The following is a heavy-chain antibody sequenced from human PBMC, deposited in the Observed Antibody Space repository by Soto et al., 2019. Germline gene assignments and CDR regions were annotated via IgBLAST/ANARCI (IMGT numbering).Heavy chain of an antibody. V-gene: IGHV4-34*01. Sequence: SETLSLTCAVYGGSFSGYYWSWIRQPPGKGLEWIGEINHSGSTNYNPSLKSRVTISVDTSKNQFSPKLSSVTAADTAVYYCARAGRRDIVATTSYGMDVWGQGTTVTVS. CDR3: ARAGRRDIVATTSYGMDV. D-gene: IGHD5-12*01. CDR2: INHSGST. CDR1: GGSFSGYY. J-gene: IGHJ6*02.